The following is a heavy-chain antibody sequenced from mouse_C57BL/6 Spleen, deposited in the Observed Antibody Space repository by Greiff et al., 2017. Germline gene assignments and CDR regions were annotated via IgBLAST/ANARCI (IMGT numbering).Heavy chain of an antibody. D-gene: IGHD1-1*01. V-gene: IGHV1-22*01. CDR3: ARRLVYYGSSYGYFDV. CDR2: INPNNGGT. Sequence: VQLQQSGPELVKPGASVKMSCKASGYTFTDYNMHWVKQSHGKSLEWIGYINPNNGGTSYNQKFKGKATLTVNKSSSTAYMELRSLTSEDSAVYYCARRLVYYGSSYGYFDVWGTGTTVTVSS. CDR1: GYTFTDYN. J-gene: IGHJ1*03.